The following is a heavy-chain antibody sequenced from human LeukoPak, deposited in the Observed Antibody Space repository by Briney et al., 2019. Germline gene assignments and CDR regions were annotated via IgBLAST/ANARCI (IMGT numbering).Heavy chain of an antibody. Sequence: GGSLRLSCAASGFTFSSYSMNWVRQAPGKGLEWVSAISSSSSYIYYADSVKGRFTISRDNAKNSLYLQMNSLRAEDTAVYYCARERGPPYSGSRTPDYWGQGTLVTVSS. CDR2: ISSSSSYI. CDR3: ARERGPPYSGSRTPDY. CDR1: GFTFSSYS. D-gene: IGHD1-26*01. V-gene: IGHV3-21*01. J-gene: IGHJ4*02.